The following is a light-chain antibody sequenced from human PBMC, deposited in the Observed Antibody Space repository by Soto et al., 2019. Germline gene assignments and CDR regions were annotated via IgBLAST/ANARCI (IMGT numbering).Light chain of an antibody. CDR2: EVS. V-gene: IGLV2-14*01. J-gene: IGLJ2*01. CDR3: SSYTTRSPYVV. Sequence: QSVLTQPASVSGSPGQSITISCTGTSSDVGGYNYVSWYQQHPGKAPKFIIYEVSNRPSGVSNRFSGSKSGNTASLTISGLQAEDEADYYCSSYTTRSPYVVFGGGTQLTVL. CDR1: SSDVGGYNY.